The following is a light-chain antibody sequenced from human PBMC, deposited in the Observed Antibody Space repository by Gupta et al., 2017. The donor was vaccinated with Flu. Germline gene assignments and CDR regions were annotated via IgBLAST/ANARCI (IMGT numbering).Light chain of an antibody. J-gene: IGLJ1*01. Sequence: SITISCTGSVGDVGGYKYVSWYQFLPGKAPKLILYEVSNRPSGVSNRFSGSKSGNTASLTISGLQAEDEADYYCSSYTSVSTPLFGTGTTVTVL. CDR3: SSYTSVSTPL. V-gene: IGLV2-14*01. CDR1: VGDVGGYKY. CDR2: EVS.